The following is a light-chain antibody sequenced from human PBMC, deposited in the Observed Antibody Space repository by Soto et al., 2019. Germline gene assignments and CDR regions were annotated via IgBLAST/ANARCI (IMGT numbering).Light chain of an antibody. J-gene: IGLJ1*01. CDR1: SGHSNYA. Sequence: QLVLTQSPSASASLGASVKLTCTLSSGHSNYAIAWHQQQPEKGPRYLMKVNSDGSHRKGDGIPDRFSGSSSGAQRYLTISSLQSEDEADYYCQTWGTGIRGFGTGTKLTVL. CDR2: VNSDGSH. CDR3: QTWGTGIRG. V-gene: IGLV4-69*01.